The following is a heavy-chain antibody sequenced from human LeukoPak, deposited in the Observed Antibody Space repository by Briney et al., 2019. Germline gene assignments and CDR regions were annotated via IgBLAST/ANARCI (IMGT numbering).Heavy chain of an antibody. CDR3: ARGVRYYCSGGSCDLNWFDP. CDR2: IKQDGSEK. CDR1: GFTFSSYW. V-gene: IGHV3-7*01. D-gene: IGHD2-15*01. Sequence: PGGSLRLSCAASGFTFSSYWMSWVRQAPGKGLEWVANIKQDGSEKYYVDSVKGRFTISRDNAKNSLYLQMNSLRAEDTAVYYCARGVRYYCSGGSCDLNWFDPWGQGTLVTVSS. J-gene: IGHJ5*02.